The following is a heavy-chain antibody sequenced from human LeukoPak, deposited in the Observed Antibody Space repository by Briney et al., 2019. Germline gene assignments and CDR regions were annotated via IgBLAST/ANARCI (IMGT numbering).Heavy chain of an antibody. Sequence: PGGSLRLSCAVSGFTFNEYYMTWIRHAPGRGLEWVSYISSSSSYINYTDSVKGRFTISRDNAKSSLYMQMNRLRVEDTAVYYCARRVSLHGNYYFDYWGQGALVTVSS. D-gene: IGHD6-13*01. CDR2: ISSSSSYI. CDR1: GFTFNEYY. CDR3: ARRVSLHGNYYFDY. V-gene: IGHV3-11*03. J-gene: IGHJ4*02.